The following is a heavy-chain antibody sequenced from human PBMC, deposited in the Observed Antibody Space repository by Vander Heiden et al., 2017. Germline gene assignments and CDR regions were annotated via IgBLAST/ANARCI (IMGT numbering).Heavy chain of an antibody. D-gene: IGHD1-26*01. J-gene: IGHJ6*02. CDR2: IIPIFGTA. V-gene: IGHV1-69*01. CDR3: ASPTGATTRYYYYGMDV. CDR1: VSTFSMYP. Sequence: QLSPSGAELQKLSCSGNVSCRASVSTFSMYPRSWVRQAPGQGLEWMGGIIPIFGTANYAQKFQGRVTITADESTSTAYMELSSLRSEDTAVYYCASPTGATTRYYYYGMDVWGQGTTVTVSS.